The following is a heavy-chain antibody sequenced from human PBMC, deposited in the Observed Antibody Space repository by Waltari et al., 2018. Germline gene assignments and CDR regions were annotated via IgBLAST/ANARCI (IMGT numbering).Heavy chain of an antibody. CDR3: VKYSGFDYFFDY. Sequence: QFPLVESGGGVVQPGTSLRLSCAASGFPFSNCGMHWVRQPPGQGLEWVAVISNDGRDKHYADSVKSRFIVSRDNSKNTLYLQINSLRADDTAVYYCVKYSGFDYFFDYWGQGTLVTVSS. CDR2: ISNDGRDK. D-gene: IGHD5-12*01. V-gene: IGHV3-30*18. J-gene: IGHJ4*02. CDR1: GFPFSNCG.